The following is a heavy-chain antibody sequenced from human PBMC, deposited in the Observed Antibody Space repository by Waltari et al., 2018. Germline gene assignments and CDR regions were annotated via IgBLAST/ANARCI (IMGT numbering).Heavy chain of an antibody. Sequence: QVQMVQSGPDLKNPGASVKVYCKYSGYTFSNYVIGRVRLAPGQGLEWMGWISGYNGNTMYAPKVQGRVTVTTDTSTGTTYMELRSLRSDDTAVYYCARTYYYDSRDFDHWGQGTLVTVSS. CDR3: ARTYYYDSRDFDH. D-gene: IGHD3-22*01. V-gene: IGHV1-18*04. CDR2: ISGYNGNT. CDR1: GYTFSNYV. J-gene: IGHJ4*02.